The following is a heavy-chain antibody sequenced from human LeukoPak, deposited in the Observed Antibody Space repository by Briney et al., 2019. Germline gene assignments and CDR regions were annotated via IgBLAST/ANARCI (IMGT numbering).Heavy chain of an antibody. D-gene: IGHD4-23*01. Sequence: PGGSLRLSCAASGFTFSSYGMHWVRQAPGKGLEWVAVISYDGSNKYYADSVKGRFTISRDNSKNTLYLQMNSLRAEDTAVYYCARDYGGSSPLDYWGQGTLVTVSS. V-gene: IGHV3-30*03. CDR3: ARDYGGSSPLDY. CDR1: GFTFSSYG. CDR2: ISYDGSNK. J-gene: IGHJ4*02.